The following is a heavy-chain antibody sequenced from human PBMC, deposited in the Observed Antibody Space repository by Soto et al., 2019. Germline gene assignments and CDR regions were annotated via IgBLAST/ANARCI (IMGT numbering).Heavy chain of an antibody. Sequence: PGGSLRLSCAASGFTFDDYAMHWVRQAPGKGLEWVSGISWNSGSIGYADSVKGRFTISRDNAKNSLYLQMNSLRAEDTALYYCAKDSGAIAADFDYWGQGTLVTVSS. J-gene: IGHJ4*02. CDR3: AKDSGAIAADFDY. D-gene: IGHD6-13*01. V-gene: IGHV3-9*01. CDR2: ISWNSGSI. CDR1: GFTFDDYA.